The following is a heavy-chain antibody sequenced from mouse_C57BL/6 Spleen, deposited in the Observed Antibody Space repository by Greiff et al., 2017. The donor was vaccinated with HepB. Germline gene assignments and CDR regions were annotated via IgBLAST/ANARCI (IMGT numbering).Heavy chain of an antibody. CDR1: GYTFTSYW. V-gene: IGHV1-64*01. CDR3: AKPLITTVVPFAY. J-gene: IGHJ3*01. CDR2: IHPNSGST. Sequence: VQLQQSGAELVKPGASVKLSCKASGYTFTSYWMHWVKQRPGQGLEWIGMIHPNSGSTNYNEKFKSKATLTVDKSSSTAYMQLSSLTSEDSAVYYCAKPLITTVVPFAYWGQGTLVTVSA. D-gene: IGHD1-1*01.